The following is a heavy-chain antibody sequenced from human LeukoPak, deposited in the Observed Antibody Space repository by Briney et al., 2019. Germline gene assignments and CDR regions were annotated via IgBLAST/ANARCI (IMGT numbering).Heavy chain of an antibody. J-gene: IGHJ4*02. CDR3: AKISSSAESNFDY. D-gene: IGHD6-25*01. Sequence: PGRSLRLSCAASGFTFSTYAMHWVRQAPGKGREWVAFIWPDGSKKYYADSVKGRFAISRENSKNTVYLQMNDLRPEDTALYFCAKISSSAESNFDYWGQGTLLTVSS. CDR2: IWPDGSKK. V-gene: IGHV3-33*06. CDR1: GFTFSTYA.